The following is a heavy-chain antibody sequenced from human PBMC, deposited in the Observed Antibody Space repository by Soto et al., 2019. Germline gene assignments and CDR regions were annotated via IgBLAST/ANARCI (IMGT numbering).Heavy chain of an antibody. CDR1: GFTFSSYW. J-gene: IGHJ6*02. CDR2: IKQDGSEK. D-gene: IGHD3-3*01. Sequence: PGGSLRLSCAASGFTFSSYWMSWVRQAPGKGLEWVANIKQDGSEKYYVDSVKGRFTISRDNAKNSLYLQMNSLRAEDTAVYYCASYDFWSGFGYYYYYYGMDVWGQGTTVTVSS. V-gene: IGHV3-7*01. CDR3: ASYDFWSGFGYYYYYYGMDV.